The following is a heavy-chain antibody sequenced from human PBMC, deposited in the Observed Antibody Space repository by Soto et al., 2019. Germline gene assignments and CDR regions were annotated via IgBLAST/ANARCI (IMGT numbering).Heavy chain of an antibody. V-gene: IGHV3-23*01. CDR1: GFTFNNYA. D-gene: IGHD3-10*01. CDR3: AKGRGGSGSLTPRVDF. J-gene: IGHJ4*02. Sequence: EVQLLESGGGLVQPGGSLRLSCAASGFTFNNYAMTWVRQAPGKGLEWVSAISGGGDTTSYADSVKGRFTVSRGGSKNTLYLQMSSLRAEDTALNYCAKGRGGSGSLTPRVDFWGQGTLVTVSS. CDR2: ISGGGDTT.